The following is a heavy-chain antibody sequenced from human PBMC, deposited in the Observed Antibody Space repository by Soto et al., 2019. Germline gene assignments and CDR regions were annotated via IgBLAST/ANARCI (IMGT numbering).Heavy chain of an antibody. V-gene: IGHV4-30-4*01. CDR3: ARTNNYYYYGMDV. J-gene: IGHJ6*02. CDR2: IYYSGST. Sequence: PSETLSLTCTVSGGSISSGDYYWSWTRQPPGKGLEWIGYIYYSGSTYYNTSLKRRVTISVDTSKNQFSLKLSSVTAADTAVYYCARTNNYYYYGMDVWGQGTTVTVSS. CDR1: GGSISSGDYY.